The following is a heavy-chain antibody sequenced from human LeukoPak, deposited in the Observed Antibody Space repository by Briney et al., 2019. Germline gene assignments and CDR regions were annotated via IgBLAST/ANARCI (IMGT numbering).Heavy chain of an antibody. D-gene: IGHD3-3*01. Sequence: ASVKVSCKASGYTFTGYYMHWVRQAPGQGLEWMGWINPNGGDTNYALKFQGRVTMTSDTSINTAYMELSRLRSDDTAVYYCKRREWSGYYGAHWGQGTLVTVSS. J-gene: IGHJ4*02. CDR2: INPNGGDT. V-gene: IGHV1-2*02. CDR1: GYTFTGYY. CDR3: KRREWSGYYGAH.